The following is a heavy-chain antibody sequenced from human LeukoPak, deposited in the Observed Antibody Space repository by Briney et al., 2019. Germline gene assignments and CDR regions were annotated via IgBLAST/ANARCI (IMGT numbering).Heavy chain of an antibody. CDR2: IIPILGIA. V-gene: IGHV1-69*04. CDR3: ARPNGVGNDFDY. D-gene: IGHD1-26*01. J-gene: IGHJ4*02. Sequence: SVKVSCKASGGTFSSYAISWVRQAPGQGLEWMGRIIPILGIANYAQKFQGRVTITADKSTSTAYMELSSLRSEDTAVYYCARPNGVGNDFDYWGQGTLVTVSS. CDR1: GGTFSSYA.